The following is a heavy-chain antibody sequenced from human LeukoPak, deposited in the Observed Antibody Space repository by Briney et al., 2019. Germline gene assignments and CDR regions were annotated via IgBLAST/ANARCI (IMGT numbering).Heavy chain of an antibody. CDR2: ISGSGGST. CDR1: GFTFSSYA. D-gene: IGHD2-2*01. CDR3: ANGGDRGYIVVVPAAMPVY. Sequence: GGSLRLSCAASGFTFSSYAMSWVCQAPGKGLEWVSAISGSGGSTYYADSVKGRFTISRDNSKNTLYLQMNSLRAEDTAVYYCANGGDRGYIVVVPAAMPVYWGQGTLVTVSS. V-gene: IGHV3-23*01. J-gene: IGHJ4*02.